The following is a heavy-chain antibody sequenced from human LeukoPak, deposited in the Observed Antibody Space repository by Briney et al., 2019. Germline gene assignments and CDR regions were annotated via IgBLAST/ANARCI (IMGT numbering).Heavy chain of an antibody. D-gene: IGHD3-22*01. CDR1: GLTFSSYW. J-gene: IGHJ4*02. CDR2: IREDGSEK. V-gene: IGHV3-7*01. Sequence: GGSLRLSCAASGLTFSSYWMSRVRQAPGKGLEWVANIREDGSEKYYVDSVKGRFTISRDNAKNSLYLQMNSLRAEDTAVYYCASNTYYYDSSGYLFDYWGQGTLVTVSS. CDR3: ASNTYYYDSSGYLFDY.